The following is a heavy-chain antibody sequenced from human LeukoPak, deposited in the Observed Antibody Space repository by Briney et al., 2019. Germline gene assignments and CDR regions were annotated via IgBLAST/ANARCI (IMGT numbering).Heavy chain of an antibody. CDR2: ISGSGGST. CDR3: ARELRTFDS. D-gene: IGHD3-16*01. Sequence: GGSLRLSCAASGFTFTNYAISWVRQAPGKGLEWVSVISGSGGSTYYADSVKGRLTVTRDNSKNTLYLQMNSLRAEDTAVYYCARELRTFDSWGQGTLVTVSS. J-gene: IGHJ4*02. CDR1: GFTFTNYA. V-gene: IGHV3-23*01.